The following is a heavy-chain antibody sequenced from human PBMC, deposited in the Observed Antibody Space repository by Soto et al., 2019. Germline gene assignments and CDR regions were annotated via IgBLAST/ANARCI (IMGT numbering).Heavy chain of an antibody. CDR3: ARELKPYNSGWYFTLS. CDR1: GGSVSSHY. J-gene: IGHJ5*02. CDR2: IYISGNT. V-gene: IGHV4-4*07. D-gene: IGHD6-19*01. Sequence: SETLSLTCSVSGGSVSSHYWSWVRQPAGKGLEWIGRIYISGNTKYNPSFKSQVTMSVDTSKNQVSLRLSSVTAADTAVYYCARELKPYNSGWYFTLSWSQGTQVTVSS.